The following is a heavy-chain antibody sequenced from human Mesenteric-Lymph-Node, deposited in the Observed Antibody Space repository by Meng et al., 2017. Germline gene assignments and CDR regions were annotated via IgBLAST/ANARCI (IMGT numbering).Heavy chain of an antibody. D-gene: IGHD3-10*02. CDR2: KYFWSKYYN. J-gene: IGHJ4*02. CDR1: WDSVSSNSGA. V-gene: IGHV6-1*01. Sequence: QSGPSLVKPSQTPSLTCSISWDSVSSNSGAWNRFRQSPSGGLEWLGRKYFWSKYYNDYALSVKSRITINPDTSKNQFSLQLNSVTPEDTAIYYCARDWGDVRGGFDFWGQGTLVTVSS. CDR3: ARDWGDVRGGFDF.